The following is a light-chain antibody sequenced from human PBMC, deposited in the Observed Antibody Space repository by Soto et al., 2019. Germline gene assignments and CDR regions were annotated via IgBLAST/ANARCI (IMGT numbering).Light chain of an antibody. V-gene: IGKV3-20*01. CDR2: GAS. CDR1: QSVSSSY. Sequence: IVRTQSPVTLSVSPGERVTLSCRASQSVSSSYLAWYQQKPGQAPRLLIYGASSRATGIPDRFSGSGSGTDFTLTISSLEPEDFAVYACQQYNNWPLTFGGGAKVDVK. CDR3: QQYNNWPLT. J-gene: IGKJ4*01.